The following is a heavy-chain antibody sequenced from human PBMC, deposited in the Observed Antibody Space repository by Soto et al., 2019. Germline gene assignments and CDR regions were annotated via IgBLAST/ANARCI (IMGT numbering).Heavy chain of an antibody. V-gene: IGHV1-69*12. Sequence: QVQLVQSGAEVKKPGSSVKVSCKASGGTFSSYAISWVRQAPGQGLEWTGGIIPIFGTANYAQKFQGRVTITADESTSTAYMELSSLRSEDTAVYYCARDGIAVADSSIPGFDYWGQGTLVTVSS. CDR2: IIPIFGTA. CDR3: ARDGIAVADSSIPGFDY. D-gene: IGHD6-19*01. CDR1: GGTFSSYA. J-gene: IGHJ4*02.